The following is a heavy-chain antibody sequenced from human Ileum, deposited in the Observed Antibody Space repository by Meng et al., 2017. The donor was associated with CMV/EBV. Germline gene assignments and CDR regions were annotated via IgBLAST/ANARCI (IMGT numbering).Heavy chain of an antibody. CDR3: VRLGSAAGDY. D-gene: IGHD6-13*01. J-gene: IGHJ4*02. V-gene: IGHV4-39*01. CDR2: LSHSGGT. CDR1: GGSVSYISYY. Sequence: SDILSPTCPVPGGSVSYISYYWGWIRQPPGKGLEWIGSLSHSGGTYYNPSLKSQVTISLDTSKNQFSLNLNSVTATDAAVYYCVRLGSAAGDYWGQGTLVTVSS.